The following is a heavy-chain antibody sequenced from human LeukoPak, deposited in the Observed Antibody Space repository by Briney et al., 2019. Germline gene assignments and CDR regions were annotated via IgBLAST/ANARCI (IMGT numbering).Heavy chain of an antibody. CDR2: ISAYNGST. J-gene: IGHJ5*02. D-gene: IGHD1-26*01. Sequence: ASVTVSCKASGYTFTSYGISWVRQAPGQGLEWMGWISAYNGSTNYAQKLQGRVTMTTDTSTSTAYMELRSLRSDDTAVYYCARVLDSGSYYGGDTWFDRWGQGTLVTVSS. CDR3: ARVLDSGSYYGGDTWFDR. V-gene: IGHV1-18*01. CDR1: GYTFTSYG.